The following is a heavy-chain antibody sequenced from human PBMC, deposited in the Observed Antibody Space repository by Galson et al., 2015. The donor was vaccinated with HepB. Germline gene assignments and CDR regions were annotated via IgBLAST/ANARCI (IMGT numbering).Heavy chain of an antibody. D-gene: IGHD3-22*01. V-gene: IGHV4-30-4*01. CDR1: GGSISNGHYY. CDR2: IFHSGST. Sequence: LTCTVSGGSISNGHYYWSWIRQPPGKGLEWIGYIFHSGSTYYNPSLQSRLTISIDTSRNQFSLRLTSMTAADTAMYYCARHYYDSSASPFDTWGQGTLVTVSS. CDR3: ARHYYDSSASPFDT. J-gene: IGHJ4*02.